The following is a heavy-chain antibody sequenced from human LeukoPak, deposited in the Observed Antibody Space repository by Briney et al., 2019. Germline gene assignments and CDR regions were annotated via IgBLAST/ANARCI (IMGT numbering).Heavy chain of an antibody. J-gene: IGHJ4*02. V-gene: IGHV4-59*01. CDR3: ASLGGSGSWNFGY. CDR1: RGSISSYY. CDR2: IYYDGST. D-gene: IGHD3-10*01. Sequence: SETLSLTCAVSRGSISSYYWSWIRQSPGKGLEWIGYIYYDGSTNYNPYLKSPATISLGTSKNQFSLRLSSVTAADTAVYYCASLGGSGSWNFGYWGQGALVTVSS.